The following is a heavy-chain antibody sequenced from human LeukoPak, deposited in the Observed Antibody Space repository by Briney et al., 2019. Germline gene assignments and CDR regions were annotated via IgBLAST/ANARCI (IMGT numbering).Heavy chain of an antibody. CDR1: GDSISSSRFY. D-gene: IGHD1-26*01. J-gene: IGHJ4*02. CDR2: ILYSGRT. Sequence: SDTLSLTCTVSGDSISSSRFYWAWIRQPPGKGLEWIGSILYSGRTFYNPSLKSRVTISVDTSKNQFSLRLGSVTASDTAVYYCARRDVGATIDYWGQGTLVTVSS. V-gene: IGHV4-39*01. CDR3: ARRDVGATIDY.